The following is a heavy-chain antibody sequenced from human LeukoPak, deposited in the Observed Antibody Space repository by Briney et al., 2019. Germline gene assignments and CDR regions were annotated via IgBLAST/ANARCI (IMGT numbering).Heavy chain of an antibody. CDR1: GGSISSYY. CDR3: ARLRVAAAGIYYFDY. D-gene: IGHD6-13*01. J-gene: IGHJ4*02. Sequence: SETLSLTCTVSGGSISSYYWSWIRQPPGKGLEWIGYIYYSGSTNYNPSLKSRVTISVDTSKNQFSLKLSSVTAADTAAYYCARLRVAAAGIYYFDYWGQGTLVTVSS. V-gene: IGHV4-59*08. CDR2: IYYSGST.